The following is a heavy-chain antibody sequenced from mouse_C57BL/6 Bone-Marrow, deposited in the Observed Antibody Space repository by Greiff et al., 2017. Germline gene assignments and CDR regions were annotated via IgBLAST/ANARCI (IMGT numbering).Heavy chain of an antibody. D-gene: IGHD2-12*01. CDR1: GFTFSDYG. V-gene: IGHV5-17*01. J-gene: IGHJ3*01. CDR3: AWAEYNYEDAWFAV. Sequence: ESGGGLVKPGGSLKLSCAASGFTFSDYGMHWVRQAPEKGLEWVAYISSGSSTIYYAVTVKGRFTISRDNAKNTLFLQMTSLRSEDTAMYYCAWAEYNYEDAWFAVWGKGTLVTVSA. CDR2: ISSGSSTI.